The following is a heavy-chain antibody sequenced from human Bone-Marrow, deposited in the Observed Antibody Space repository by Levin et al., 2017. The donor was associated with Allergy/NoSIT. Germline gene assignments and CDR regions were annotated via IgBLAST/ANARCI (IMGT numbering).Heavy chain of an antibody. Sequence: PGESLKISCAASGFTFTTYTMHWVRQAPGKGLEWVALISYDGNNKWYADSVKGRFTISRDTSKDTLYLQMDSLIPDDTAVYYCARAISDYWYAGYWGQGTLVTVSS. D-gene: IGHD2-8*02. V-gene: IGHV3-30-3*01. CDR2: ISYDGNNK. CDR3: ARAISDYWYAGY. CDR1: GFTFTTYT. J-gene: IGHJ4*02.